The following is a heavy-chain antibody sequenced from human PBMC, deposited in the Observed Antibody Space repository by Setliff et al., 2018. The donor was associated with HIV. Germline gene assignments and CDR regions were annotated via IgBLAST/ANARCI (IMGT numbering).Heavy chain of an antibody. CDR2: IFHSGDT. CDR3: ATRPRIAARPFDY. J-gene: IGHJ4*02. CDR1: GDSITSGGFY. V-gene: IGHV4-31*03. Sequence: SETLSLTCTVSGDSITSGGFYCNWFRQHPGKGLEWIGYIFHSGDTYYNPSLKSRISMSVDTSKNQFSLELTSLTAADTAVYYCATRPRIAARPFDYWGQGMLVTVSS. D-gene: IGHD6-6*01.